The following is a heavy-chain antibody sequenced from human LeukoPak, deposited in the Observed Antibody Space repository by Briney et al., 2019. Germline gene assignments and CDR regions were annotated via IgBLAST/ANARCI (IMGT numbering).Heavy chain of an antibody. CDR2: ISSDSTTT. V-gene: IGHV3-48*01. Sequence: GGSLRLSCGGSGFTFNSYSLNWVRQAPGKGLKWVSYISSDSTTTYYADSVKGRFTISRDTAKNSLYLQMNSLRAEDTAIYYCASLCSGGTCFTPYWGQGTLVTVSS. J-gene: IGHJ4*02. CDR3: ASLCSGGTCFTPY. CDR1: GFTFNSYS. D-gene: IGHD2-15*01.